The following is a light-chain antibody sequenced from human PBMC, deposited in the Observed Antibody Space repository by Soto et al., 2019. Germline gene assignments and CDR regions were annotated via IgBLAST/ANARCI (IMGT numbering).Light chain of an antibody. J-gene: IGKJ2*01. CDR2: WAS. Sequence: DFVMTQSPDSLAVSLGERATINCKSTQSVLYSSNNKNHLAWYQQKPGQPPRLLIYWASTRESGVPDRFSGSGSGTDFTLAISSLPAEDVAVYYCQQYYSTPYTFGQGTKLEIK. V-gene: IGKV4-1*01. CDR3: QQYYSTPYT. CDR1: QSVLYSSNNKNH.